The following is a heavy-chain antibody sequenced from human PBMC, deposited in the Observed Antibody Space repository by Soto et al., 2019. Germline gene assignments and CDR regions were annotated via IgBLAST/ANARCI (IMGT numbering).Heavy chain of an antibody. CDR1: GGTFSSYA. Sequence: SVKVSCKASGGTFSSYAISWVRQAPGQGLEWMGGIIPNNGTANYAQKFQGRVTITADASTSTAYMELRSLRSEDTAVYYCAKGSTSWSWDAFDIWGQGTMVTVSS. V-gene: IGHV1-69*13. CDR2: IIPNNGTA. CDR3: AKGSTSWSWDAFDI. D-gene: IGHD2-2*01. J-gene: IGHJ3*02.